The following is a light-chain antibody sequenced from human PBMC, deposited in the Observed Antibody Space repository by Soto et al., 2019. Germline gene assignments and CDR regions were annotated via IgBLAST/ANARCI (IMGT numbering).Light chain of an antibody. CDR3: QRYGSLPWT. Sequence: EIVLTQSPGTLSLSPGERATLSCRASETITSTYLAWYQQRPGRAPRLVIYGAFNRATGIPDRFSASGSGTDFTLTINGLEPEDSAVYFCQRYGSLPWTFGQGTTVEIK. CDR1: ETITSTY. J-gene: IGKJ1*01. CDR2: GAF. V-gene: IGKV3-20*01.